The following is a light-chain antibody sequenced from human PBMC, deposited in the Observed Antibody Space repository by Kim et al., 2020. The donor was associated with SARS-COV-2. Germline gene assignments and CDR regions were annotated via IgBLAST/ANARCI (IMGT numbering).Light chain of an antibody. CDR2: GAS. CDR1: QSVDNRY. V-gene: IGKV3-20*01. CDR3: QQYDNSPYN. Sequence: IVLTQSPGTLSLSPGGRATLSCRVSQSVDNRYLAWYQQKPGQGPRLLISGASSRATGISDRFSGSGSRTDFTLTITRLEPEDSAVYYCQQYDNSPYNFGQGTKLEI. J-gene: IGKJ2*01.